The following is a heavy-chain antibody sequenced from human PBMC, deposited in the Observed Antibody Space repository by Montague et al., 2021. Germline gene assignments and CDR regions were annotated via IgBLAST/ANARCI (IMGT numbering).Heavy chain of an antibody. Sequence: SETLSLICTVSSGSIFHAHWSWVRQPPGKGLEWLGSMFYGGATSNNPSLKSRVTTSIDTSTNQFSLKLSFVTAADTAVYYCAKQDYFVSGTSYKGFDPWGQGILVTVSS. J-gene: IGHJ5*02. V-gene: IGHV4-59*08. CDR2: MFYGGAT. CDR1: SGSIFHAH. D-gene: IGHD3-10*01. CDR3: AKQDYFVSGTSYKGFDP.